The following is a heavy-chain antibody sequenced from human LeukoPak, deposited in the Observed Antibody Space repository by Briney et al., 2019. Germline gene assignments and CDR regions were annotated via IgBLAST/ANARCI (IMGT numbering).Heavy chain of an antibody. CDR3: ARGTNDWKGIDY. Sequence: GGSLRLSCAASGFTFSSYAMTWVRQAPGKGLQWVSTISGSGGSTHYVDSVKGRFTISRDNSKNTLYLQLNSLRAEDTAVYYCARGTNDWKGIDYWGQGPQVTVSS. J-gene: IGHJ4*02. CDR2: ISGSGGST. D-gene: IGHD1-1*01. V-gene: IGHV3-23*01. CDR1: GFTFSSYA.